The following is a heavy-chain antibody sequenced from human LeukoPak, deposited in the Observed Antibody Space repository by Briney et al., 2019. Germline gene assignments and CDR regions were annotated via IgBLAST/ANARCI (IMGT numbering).Heavy chain of an antibody. D-gene: IGHD6-13*01. Sequence: GGSLRLSCAASGFTFSNYNMNWVRQAPGKGLEWVSYISSSSSTIYYADSVKGRFTISRDNAKNSLYLQMNSLRAEDTAVYYRARVGSSWANPFDYWGQGTLVTVSS. J-gene: IGHJ4*02. CDR3: ARVGSSWANPFDY. CDR1: GFTFSNYN. V-gene: IGHV3-48*01. CDR2: ISSSSSTI.